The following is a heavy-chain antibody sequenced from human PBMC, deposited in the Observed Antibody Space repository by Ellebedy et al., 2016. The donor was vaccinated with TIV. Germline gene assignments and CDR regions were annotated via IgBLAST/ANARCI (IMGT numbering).Heavy chain of an antibody. CDR1: GFTVTTNY. V-gene: IGHV3-53*01. D-gene: IGHD6-19*01. Sequence: GESLKISWAASGFTVTTNYMTWVRQAPGKGTEWVSVIFRAADGGETHYVDSVKGRFTISRDSSKNTLYLQMNSLRAEDTAVYYCARDLDKSSGWYRGAAYWGQGTQVTVSS. CDR3: ARDLDKSSGWYRGAAY. CDR2: IFRAADGGET. J-gene: IGHJ4*02.